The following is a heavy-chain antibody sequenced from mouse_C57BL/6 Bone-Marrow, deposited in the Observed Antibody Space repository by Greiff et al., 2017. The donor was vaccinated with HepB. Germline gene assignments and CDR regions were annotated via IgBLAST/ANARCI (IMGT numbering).Heavy chain of an antibody. J-gene: IGHJ2*01. CDR3: ASVYYGSSYDY. CDR2: IYPRSGNT. V-gene: IGHV1-81*01. CDR1: GYTFTSYG. Sequence: VQLQESGAELARPGASVKLSCKASGYTFTSYGISWVKQRTGQGLEWIGEIYPRSGNTYYNEKFKGKATLTADKSSSTAYMELRSLTSEDSAVYFCASVYYGSSYDYWGQGTTLTVSS. D-gene: IGHD1-1*01.